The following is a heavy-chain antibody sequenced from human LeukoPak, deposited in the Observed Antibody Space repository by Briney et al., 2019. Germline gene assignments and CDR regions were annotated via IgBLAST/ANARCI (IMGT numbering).Heavy chain of an antibody. Sequence: GGSLRLSCASSGFTFSSYAMHWVRQAPGKGLEWVAVISYDGSNKYYADSVKGRFTISRGNSKNTLYLQMNSLRAEDTAVYYCARVGDYDFWSDNYYYYGMDVWGQGTTVTVS. J-gene: IGHJ6*02. CDR3: ARVGDYDFWSDNYYYYGMDV. V-gene: IGHV3-30*04. CDR2: ISYDGSNK. CDR1: GFTFSSYA. D-gene: IGHD3-3*01.